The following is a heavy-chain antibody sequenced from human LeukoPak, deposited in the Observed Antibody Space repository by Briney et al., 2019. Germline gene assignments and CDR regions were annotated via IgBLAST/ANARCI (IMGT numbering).Heavy chain of an antibody. V-gene: IGHV1-8*01. CDR2: MNPKSGKT. CDR3: ARGSGDTIFGVVSYGMDV. J-gene: IGHJ6*02. D-gene: IGHD3-3*01. Sequence: RGSVKVSCKASGYTFTSYDINWVRQAPGQGVERMGWMNPKSGKTVYAQKFQGRVTITRNPSISTAYMELSSLRSEDTAVYYCARGSGDTIFGVVSYGMDVWGQGTTVTVSS. CDR1: GYTFTSYD.